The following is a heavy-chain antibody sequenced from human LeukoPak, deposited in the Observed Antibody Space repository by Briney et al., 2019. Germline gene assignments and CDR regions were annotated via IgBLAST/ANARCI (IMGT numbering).Heavy chain of an antibody. CDR1: GYTFTGYY. CDR3: ARDLYDSSGYSSNYFDY. V-gene: IGHV1-2*04. CDR2: INPNSGGT. D-gene: IGHD3-22*01. Sequence: ASVKVSCKASGYTFTGYYMHWVRQAPGQGLEWMGWINPNSGGTNYAQKFQGWVTMTRDTSISTAYMELSRPRSDDTAVYYCARDLYDSSGYSSNYFDYWGQGTLVTVSS. J-gene: IGHJ4*02.